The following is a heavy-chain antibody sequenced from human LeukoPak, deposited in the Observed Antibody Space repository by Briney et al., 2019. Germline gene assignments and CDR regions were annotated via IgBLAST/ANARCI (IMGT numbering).Heavy chain of an antibody. CDR3: AKDRIRFGIAAALFDY. D-gene: IGHD6-13*01. V-gene: IGHV3-9*01. CDR2: ISWNSGSI. J-gene: IGHJ4*02. Sequence: GGPLRLSCAASGFTFDDYAMHWVRQAPGKGLEWVSGISWNSGSIGYADSVKGRFTISRDNAKNSLYLQMNSLRAEDTALYYCAKDRIRFGIAAALFDYWGQGTLVTVSS. CDR1: GFTFDDYA.